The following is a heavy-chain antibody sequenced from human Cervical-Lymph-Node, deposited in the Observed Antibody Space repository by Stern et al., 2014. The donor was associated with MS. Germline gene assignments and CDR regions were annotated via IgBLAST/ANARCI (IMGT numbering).Heavy chain of an antibody. D-gene: IGHD1-7*01. V-gene: IGHV3-33*01. CDR3: ARGNWNYEGMGY. CDR1: GFTFSNYG. Sequence: VQLVESGGGVVQPGRPLRLSCAASGFTFSNYGMHWVRQAPGQALECLAVIWYDENKKYYADSVKGLFTISRDNSKNTLFLQMSSLTAEDTALYYCARGNWNYEGMGYWGQGTLVTVSS. J-gene: IGHJ4*02. CDR2: IWYDENKK.